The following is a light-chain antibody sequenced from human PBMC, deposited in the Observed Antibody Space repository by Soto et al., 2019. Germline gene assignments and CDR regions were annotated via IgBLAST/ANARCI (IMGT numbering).Light chain of an antibody. CDR3: QPYGSSLAVT. J-gene: IGKJ5*01. CDR1: QSISGSY. CDR2: GAA. V-gene: IGKV3-20*01. Sequence: EIVLTQSPGTLSLSPGERATLSCRASQSISGSYLAWYQQKPGQAPRLLIYGAATRATGIPDRFSGSGSGTDFTLTISRLEPEDFAVYYCQPYGSSLAVTFGEGTRLEIK.